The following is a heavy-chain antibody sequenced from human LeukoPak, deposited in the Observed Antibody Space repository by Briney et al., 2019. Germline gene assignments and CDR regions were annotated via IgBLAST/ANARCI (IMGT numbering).Heavy chain of an antibody. D-gene: IGHD3-10*01. CDR1: GYTFTSYY. V-gene: IGHV1-46*01. J-gene: IGHJ5*02. CDR2: INPSGGST. CDR3: ARSGRARQANMVRGPYWFDP. Sequence: ASVKVSCKASGYTFTSYYMHWVRQAPGQGLEWMGIINPSGGSTSYAQKFQGRVTMTRDTSTSTVYMELSSLRSEDTAVYYCARSGRARQANMVRGPYWFDPWGQGTLVTVSS.